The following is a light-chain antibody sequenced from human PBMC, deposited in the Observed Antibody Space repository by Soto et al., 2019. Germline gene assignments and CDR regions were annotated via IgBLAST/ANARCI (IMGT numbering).Light chain of an antibody. CDR2: DAS. CDR3: QHCGISPHT. Sequence: ESVLTQSPGTLSLSPGERATLSCRASQSVSSNYLAWYQQKPGQAPRLLIYDASSRATGIPDRFSGSGSGTDFTLTISRLEPEDFAVYFCQHCGISPHTFGQGTKVDIK. V-gene: IGKV3-20*01. CDR1: QSVSSNY. J-gene: IGKJ1*01.